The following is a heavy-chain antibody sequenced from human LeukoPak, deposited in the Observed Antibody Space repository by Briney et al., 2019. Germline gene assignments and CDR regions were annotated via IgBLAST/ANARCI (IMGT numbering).Heavy chain of an antibody. D-gene: IGHD3-10*01. J-gene: IGHJ4*02. V-gene: IGHV3-23*01. Sequence: HTGGSLRLSCAASGFTFSSYAMSWVRQAPGKGLEWVSAISGSGGSTYYADSVKGRFTISRDNSKNTLYLQMNSLRAEDTAVYYCAKSLLWFRELPPFGYWGQGTLVTVSS. CDR2: ISGSGGST. CDR3: AKSLLWFRELPPFGY. CDR1: GFTFSSYA.